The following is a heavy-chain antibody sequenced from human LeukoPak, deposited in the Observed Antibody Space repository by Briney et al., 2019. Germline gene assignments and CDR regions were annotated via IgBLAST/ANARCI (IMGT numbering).Heavy chain of an antibody. D-gene: IGHD6-13*01. Sequence: GGSLRLSCAACGFNLSSYWMSWVRQAPGKGLEWVANIKEDGSEKYYVDSVKGRFTISRDNAKNSLYLQMNSLGAEDTAVYYCASFGSSCYGAFDIWGQGTVVTVSS. V-gene: IGHV3-7*02. CDR1: GFNLSSYW. J-gene: IGHJ3*02. CDR2: IKEDGSEK. CDR3: ASFGSSCYGAFDI.